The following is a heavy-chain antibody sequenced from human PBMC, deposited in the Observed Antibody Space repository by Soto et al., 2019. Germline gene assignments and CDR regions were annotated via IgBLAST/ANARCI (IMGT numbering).Heavy chain of an antibody. J-gene: IGHJ4*02. CDR3: AKAPWNLAHTHYFDF. Sequence: QVQLVESGGGVVQPGRSLRLSCAASGFIFSSYAMHWVRQAPGKGLEWVAVISSDGSNRYYAGSVGVRFTISRDNSENTVYLQMTSLTGDDTAVFYCAKAPWNLAHTHYFDFWGQGTLVTASS. CDR1: GFIFSSYA. V-gene: IGHV3-30-3*01. CDR2: ISSDGSNR. D-gene: IGHD1-1*01.